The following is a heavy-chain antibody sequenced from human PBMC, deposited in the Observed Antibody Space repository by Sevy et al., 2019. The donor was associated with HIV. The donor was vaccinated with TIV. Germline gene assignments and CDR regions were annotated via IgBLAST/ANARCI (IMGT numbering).Heavy chain of an antibody. CDR2: IIPIFGTA. D-gene: IGHD3-16*01. V-gene: IGHV1-69*13. CDR1: GGTFSSYA. Sequence: ASVKVSCKASGGTFSSYAISWVRQAPGQGLEWMGGIIPIFGTANYAQKFQGRVTITADESTSTAYMELSSLRSEDTAVYYCASPRGGIDYVWGLDIWGQGTMVTVSS. CDR3: ASPRGGIDYVWGLDI. J-gene: IGHJ3*02.